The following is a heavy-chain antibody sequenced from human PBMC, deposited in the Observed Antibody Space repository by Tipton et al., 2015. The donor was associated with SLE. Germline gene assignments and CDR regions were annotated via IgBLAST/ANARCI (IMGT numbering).Heavy chain of an antibody. Sequence: QSGAEVKKPGSSVKVSCKASGGTFSSYAISWVRQAPGQGLEWMGGIIPIFGTANYAQKFQGRVTITADESTSTAYMELSSLRSEDTAVYYCARDKPYGSGSSYNWFDPWGQGTLVTVSS. CDR2: IIPIFGTA. D-gene: IGHD3-10*01. J-gene: IGHJ5*02. V-gene: IGHV1-69*01. CDR3: ARDKPYGSGSSYNWFDP. CDR1: GGTFSSYA.